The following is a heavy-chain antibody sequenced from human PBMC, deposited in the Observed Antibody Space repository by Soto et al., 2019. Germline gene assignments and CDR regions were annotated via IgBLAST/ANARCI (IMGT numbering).Heavy chain of an antibody. CDR3: ARGSSDTAMVMNWFDP. V-gene: IGHV1-18*04. CDR1: GYTFTSYG. CDR2: ISAYNGNT. D-gene: IGHD5-18*01. Sequence: SVKVSCKASGYTFTSYGISWVRQAPGQGLEWMGWISAYNGNTNYAQKLQGRVTMTTDTSTSTAYMELRSLRSDDTAVYYCARGSSDTAMVMNWFDPWGQGTLVTVSS. J-gene: IGHJ5*02.